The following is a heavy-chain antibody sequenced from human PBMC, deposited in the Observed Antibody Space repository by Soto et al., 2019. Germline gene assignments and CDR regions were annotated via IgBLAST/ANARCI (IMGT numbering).Heavy chain of an antibody. CDR1: GGPFSSYA. V-gene: IGHV1-69*13. CDR3: AREGHYCSSTSCFSH. CDR2: IIPIFGTA. J-gene: IGHJ4*02. Sequence: SVKLSCKASGGPFSSYAISFVRQAPGQGLEWMGGIIPIFGTANYAQKFQGRVTITADESTSTAYMELSSLRSEDTAVYYCAREGHYCSSTSCFSHWGQGTLVTVSS. D-gene: IGHD2-2*01.